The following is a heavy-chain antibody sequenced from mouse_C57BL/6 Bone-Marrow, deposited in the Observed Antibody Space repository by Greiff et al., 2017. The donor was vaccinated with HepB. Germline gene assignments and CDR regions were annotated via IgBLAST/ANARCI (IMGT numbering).Heavy chain of an antibody. CDR3: ARDQDGDYPWFAY. V-gene: IGHV3-6*01. D-gene: IGHD2-4*01. CDR2: ISYDGSN. J-gene: IGHJ3*01. CDR1: GYSITSGYY. Sequence: EVQRVESGPGLVKPSQSLSLTCSVTGYSITSGYYWNWIRQFPGNKLEWMGYISYDGSNNYNPSLKNRISITRDTSKNQFFLKLNSVTTEDTATYYCARDQDGDYPWFAYWGQGTLVTVSA.